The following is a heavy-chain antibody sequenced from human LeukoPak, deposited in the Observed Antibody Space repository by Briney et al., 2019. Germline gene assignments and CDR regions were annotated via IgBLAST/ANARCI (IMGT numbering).Heavy chain of an antibody. CDR3: ARAPLYPNWFDP. CDR2: IYYSGST. D-gene: IGHD2-8*01. Sequence: SQTLSLTCTVSGGSISSGGYYWSWIRQHPGKGLEWIGYIYYSGSTYYNPSLKSRVTISVDTSKNQFSLKLSSVTATDTAVYYCARAPLYPNWFDPWGQGTLVTVSS. J-gene: IGHJ5*02. CDR1: GGSISSGGYY. V-gene: IGHV4-31*03.